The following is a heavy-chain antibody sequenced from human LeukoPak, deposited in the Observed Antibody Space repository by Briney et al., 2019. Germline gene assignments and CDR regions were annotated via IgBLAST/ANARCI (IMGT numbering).Heavy chain of an antibody. CDR3: ARVRGSGGNYKFDY. J-gene: IGHJ4*02. Sequence: GGSLRLSCAASGFTFSSYSMNWVRQAPGKGLEWVSSISSSSSYIYYADSVKGRFTISRDNAKNSLYLQMNSLRAEDTAVYYCARVRGSGGNYKFDYWGQGTLVTVSS. CDR2: ISSSSSYI. V-gene: IGHV3-21*04. CDR1: GFTFSSYS. D-gene: IGHD1-7*01.